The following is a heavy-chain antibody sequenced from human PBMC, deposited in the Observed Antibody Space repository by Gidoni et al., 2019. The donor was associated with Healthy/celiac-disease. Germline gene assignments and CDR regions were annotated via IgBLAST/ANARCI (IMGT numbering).Heavy chain of an antibody. V-gene: IGHV1-46*01. CDR2: INPSGGST. CDR3: ARALPSSSRQIGDYYGMDV. D-gene: IGHD6-13*01. Sequence: QVQLVQSGAGVTKPGASAKASCKASGYTFTIYYLHWVRQPPGQGLEWMGIINPSGGSTSYAQKFQGRVTMTRDTSTSTVYMELSSLRSEDTAVYYCARALPSSSRQIGDYYGMDVWGQGTTVTVSS. J-gene: IGHJ6*02. CDR1: GYTFTIYY.